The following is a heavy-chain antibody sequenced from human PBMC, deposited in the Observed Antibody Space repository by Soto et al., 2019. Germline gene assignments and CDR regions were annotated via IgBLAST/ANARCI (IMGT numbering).Heavy chain of an antibody. D-gene: IGHD1-7*01. V-gene: IGHV4-34*01. CDR3: ARNPVWGWNYSLVY. J-gene: IGHJ4*02. Sequence: SETLSLTCAVYGGSFSGYYWSWIRQPPGKGLGWIGEINHSGSTNYNPSLKSRVTISVDTSKNQFSLKLSSVTAADTAVYYCARNPVWGWNYSLVYWGQGTLVTVSS. CDR1: GGSFSGYY. CDR2: INHSGST.